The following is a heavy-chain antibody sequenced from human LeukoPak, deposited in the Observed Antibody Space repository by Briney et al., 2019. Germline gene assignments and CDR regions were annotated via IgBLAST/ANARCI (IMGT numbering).Heavy chain of an antibody. CDR2: ISAYNGNT. V-gene: IGHV1-18*01. Sequence: ASVKVSCKASGYTFTSYGISWVRQAPGQGLEWMGWISAYNGNTNYAQKLQGRVTMTTDTSTSTAYMELRSLRSDDTAVYYCARCYDSRGYLYYYYYMDVWGKGTTVTVSS. CDR1: GYTFTSYG. J-gene: IGHJ6*03. D-gene: IGHD3-22*01. CDR3: ARCYDSRGYLYYYYYMDV.